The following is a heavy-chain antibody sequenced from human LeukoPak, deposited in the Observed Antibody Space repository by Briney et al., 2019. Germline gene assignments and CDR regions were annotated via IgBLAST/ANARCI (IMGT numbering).Heavy chain of an antibody. V-gene: IGHV1-18*01. CDR3: ARDEVVGATTLYYYGMDV. J-gene: IGHJ6*02. CDR2: ISAYNGNT. D-gene: IGHD1-26*01. CDR1: GYTFTSYG. Sequence: ASVKVSCKASGYTFTSYGISWVRQAPGQGLEWMGWISAYNGNTNYAQKLQGRVTMTTDTSTSTAYMELRSLRSDDTAVYYCARDEVVGATTLYYYGMDVWGQGTTVTVSS.